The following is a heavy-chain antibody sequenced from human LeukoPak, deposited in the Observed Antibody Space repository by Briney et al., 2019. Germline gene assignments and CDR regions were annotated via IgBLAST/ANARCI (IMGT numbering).Heavy chain of an antibody. D-gene: IGHD6-6*01. CDR2: IYTSGST. V-gene: IGHV4-4*07. CDR3: ARDPVGFISHPSEYSSSY. J-gene: IGHJ4*02. Sequence: SETLSLTCTVSGGSISSYYWSWIRQPAGKGLEWIGRIYTSGSTNYNPSLKSRVTMPVDTSKNQFSLKLSSVTAADTAVYCCARDPVGFISHPSEYSSSYWGQGTLVTVSS. CDR1: GGSISSYY.